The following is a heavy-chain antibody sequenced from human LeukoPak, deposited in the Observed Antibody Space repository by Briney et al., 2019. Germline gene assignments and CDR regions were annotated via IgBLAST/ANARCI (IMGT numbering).Heavy chain of an antibody. CDR2: ISGSGSST. J-gene: IGHJ4*02. Sequence: GGSLGLSCAASGFTFSSYAMSWVRQAPGEGLQWVSGISGSGSSTYYADSVRGRFTISRDNSENTLYLQKNSLRAEDTAVYYCARSYYYDSSHTADYWGQGTLVTVSS. D-gene: IGHD3-22*01. CDR1: GFTFSSYA. CDR3: ARSYYYDSSHTADY. V-gene: IGHV3-23*01.